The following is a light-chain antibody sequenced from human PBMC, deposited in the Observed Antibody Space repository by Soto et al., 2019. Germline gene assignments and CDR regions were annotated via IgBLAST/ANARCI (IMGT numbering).Light chain of an antibody. V-gene: IGKV1D-12*01. Sequence: DIQMTQSPSSVSASVGDRVTITCRASQGISRWLAWYQQKPGKAPKLLIYTASNLQTGVPSRFSGSGSRTDFTLTISSLQPEDFATYYCQQANSFPLTFGGGTKVEIK. CDR3: QQANSFPLT. CDR1: QGISRW. J-gene: IGKJ4*01. CDR2: TAS.